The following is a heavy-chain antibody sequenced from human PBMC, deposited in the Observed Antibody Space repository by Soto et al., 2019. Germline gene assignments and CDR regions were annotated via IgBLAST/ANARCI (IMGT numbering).Heavy chain of an antibody. V-gene: IGHV3-53*01. CDR1: GFIINNAW. D-gene: IGHD2-15*01. CDR3: AKRRGAGGHLDY. J-gene: IGHJ4*02. Sequence: PGGSLRLSCVASGFIINNAWMSWVRQAPGKGLEWVAVVSIGGSTHYADSVRGRFTISRDNSKNTLSLQMNSLTAEDTAVYFCAKRRGAGGHLDYWGQGALV. CDR2: VSIGGST.